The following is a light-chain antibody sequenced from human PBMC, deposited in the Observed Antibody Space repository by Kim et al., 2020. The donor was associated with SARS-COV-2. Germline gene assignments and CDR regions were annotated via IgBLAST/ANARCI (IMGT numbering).Light chain of an antibody. CDR3: QAWDSSRV. V-gene: IGLV3-1*01. CDR1: NLGDRY. J-gene: IGLJ3*02. CDR2: HDT. Sequence: VSVSPGQTASITCSGDNLGDRYVCWYQQKPGQSPVLVIYHDTKRPSGIPEGFSGSNSGNTATLTISGTQTMDEADYYCQAWDSSRVFGGGTQLTVL.